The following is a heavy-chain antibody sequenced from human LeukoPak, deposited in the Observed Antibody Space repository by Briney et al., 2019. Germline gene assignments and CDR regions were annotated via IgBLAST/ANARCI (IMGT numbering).Heavy chain of an antibody. V-gene: IGHV3-23*01. CDR2: ISGSAYST. Sequence: GGSLRLSCEASGFTFNTHAMSWVRQAPGKGLEWVSGISGSAYSTYYADSVQGRFTISRDNSKNTLYLQMNSLRAEDTAVYYCAKEAGYSGYDYPDYWGQGTLVTVSS. CDR3: AKEAGYSGYDYPDY. CDR1: GFTFNTHA. D-gene: IGHD5-12*01. J-gene: IGHJ4*02.